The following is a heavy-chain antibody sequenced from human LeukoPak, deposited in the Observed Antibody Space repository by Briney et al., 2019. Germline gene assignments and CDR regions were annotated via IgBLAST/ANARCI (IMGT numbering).Heavy chain of an antibody. J-gene: IGHJ6*02. Sequence: ASVKVSCKACGYTFTSYGISWVRQGPGQGLEWMGWISAYNGNTNYAQKLQGRVTMTTDTSTSTAYMELRSLRSDDTAVYYCARDLATTHYYGMDVWGQGTTVTVSS. V-gene: IGHV1-18*01. CDR1: GYTFTSYG. D-gene: IGHD5-12*01. CDR3: ARDLATTHYYGMDV. CDR2: ISAYNGNT.